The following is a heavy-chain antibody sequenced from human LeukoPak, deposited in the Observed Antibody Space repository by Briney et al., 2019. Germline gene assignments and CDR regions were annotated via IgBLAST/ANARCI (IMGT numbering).Heavy chain of an antibody. CDR1: GFTVSDYY. D-gene: IGHD2-21*01. J-gene: IGHJ3*02. CDR3: VRYVVAYRVLDI. CDR2: IRNKGYGGTT. V-gene: IGHV3-71*01. Sequence: GGSLRLSCAASGFTVSDYYMTWVRQAPGKGLEWVGVIRNKGYGGTTEYAASVKGRFTISRDDSESIAWLQMNSLKTEDTAVYYGVRYVVAYRVLDIWGQGTTVTVSS.